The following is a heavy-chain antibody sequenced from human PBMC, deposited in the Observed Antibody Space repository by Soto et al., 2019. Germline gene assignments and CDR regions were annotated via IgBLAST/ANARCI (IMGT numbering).Heavy chain of an antibody. V-gene: IGHV4-39*01. D-gene: IGHD1-26*01. CDR3: ASSLSGSYYR. CDR2: IYYSGST. J-gene: IGHJ5*02. Sequence: PSETLSLTCTVSGGSISSSSYYWGWIRQPPGKGLEWIGSIYYSGSTYYNPSLKSRVTISVDTSKNQFSLKLSSVTAADTAVYYCASSLSGSYYRWGQGTLVTVSS. CDR1: GGSISSSSYY.